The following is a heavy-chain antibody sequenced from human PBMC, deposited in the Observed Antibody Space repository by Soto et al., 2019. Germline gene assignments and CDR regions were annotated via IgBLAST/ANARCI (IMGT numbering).Heavy chain of an antibody. V-gene: IGHV3-33*01. J-gene: IGHJ4*02. CDR2: IWYAVRNK. D-gene: IGHD1-1*01. Sequence: WRTMRRSWAASGLTLSSYGMHWVGQQPGKGVEWVAVIWYAVRNKYYAYSVKGRFIISRDNSNNALYLQRISLTAQDTAWYDGGSPLARTTLDNWRQGTLV. CDR3: GSPLARTTLDN. CDR1: GLTLSSYG.